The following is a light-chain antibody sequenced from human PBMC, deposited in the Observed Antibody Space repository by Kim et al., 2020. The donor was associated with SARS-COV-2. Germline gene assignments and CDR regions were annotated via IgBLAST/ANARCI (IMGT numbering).Light chain of an antibody. CDR1: SREVGSYEL. CDR2: KGS. Sequence: GQSYTIYYTGNSREVGSYELVYRYKRRTGKDPKRMIYKGSKRCSGVSNRVSGSKSGDTASLTISGLRAEDEADYYCCSYAGSSTWVFGGGTQLT. CDR3: CSYAGSSTWV. V-gene: IGLV2-23*01. J-gene: IGLJ3*02.